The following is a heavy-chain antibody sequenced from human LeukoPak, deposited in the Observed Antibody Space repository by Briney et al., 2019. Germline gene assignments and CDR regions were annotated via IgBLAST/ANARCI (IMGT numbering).Heavy chain of an antibody. J-gene: IGHJ4*02. CDR1: GFTFSSYG. Sequence: GRSLRLSCAASGFTFSSYGMHWVRQAPGKGLEWVAVISYDGSNKYYADSVKGRFTISRDNSKNTLYLQMNSLRAEDTAVYYCENTYQVADWGQGTLVTVSS. D-gene: IGHD2-15*01. CDR2: ISYDGSNK. CDR3: ENTYQVAD. V-gene: IGHV3-30*18.